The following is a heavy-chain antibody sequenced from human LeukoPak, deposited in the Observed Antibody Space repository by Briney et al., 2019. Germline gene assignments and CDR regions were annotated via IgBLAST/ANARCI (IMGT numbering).Heavy chain of an antibody. D-gene: IGHD3-22*01. CDR2: IYTSGST. CDR1: GGSISSYY. Sequence: PSETLSLTCTVSGGSISSYYWSWIRQPAGKGLEWIGRIYTSGSTNYNPSLKSRVTMSVDTSKNQFSLKLSSVTAADTAVYYCARDQLNYYDSSGSDDAFDIWGQGKMVTVSS. CDR3: ARDQLNYYDSSGSDDAFDI. V-gene: IGHV4-4*07. J-gene: IGHJ3*02.